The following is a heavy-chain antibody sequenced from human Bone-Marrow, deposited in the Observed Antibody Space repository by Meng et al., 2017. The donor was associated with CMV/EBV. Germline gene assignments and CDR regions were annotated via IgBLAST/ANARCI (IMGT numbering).Heavy chain of an antibody. V-gene: IGHV1-8*01. D-gene: IGHD2-2*01. CDR1: GYTFTTYD. J-gene: IGHJ6*02. Sequence: ASVKVSCKASGYTFTTYDINWVRQATGQGLEWMGWMNPNSGNTGYAQKFQGRVTLTRVTSISTAYMELSSLRSEDTAVYYCARDPSSPNIVVVPAAPSGMDVWGQGTTVTVSS. CDR3: ARDPSSPNIVVVPAAPSGMDV. CDR2: MNPNSGNT.